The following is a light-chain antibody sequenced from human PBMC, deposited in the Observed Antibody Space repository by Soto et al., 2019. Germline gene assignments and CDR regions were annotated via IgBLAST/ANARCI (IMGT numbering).Light chain of an antibody. V-gene: IGKV1-12*01. CDR2: AAS. CDR1: QDISNW. CDR3: QQASSFSHT. J-gene: IGKJ2*01. Sequence: DIQMTQSPSSVSAPVGDRVTISCRASQDISNWLAWYQQKPGRAPKLLISAASTLQSGVPSRFSGSGSGTEFTLTIKSLQPDDIATYYCQQASSFSHTFGQGTKLEIK.